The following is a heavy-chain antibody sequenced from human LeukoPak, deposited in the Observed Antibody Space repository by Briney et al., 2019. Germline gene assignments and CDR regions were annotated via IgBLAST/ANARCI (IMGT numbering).Heavy chain of an antibody. J-gene: IGHJ6*03. D-gene: IGHD3-22*01. V-gene: IGHV4-4*02. CDR1: GGSISSSNW. CDR2: IYHSGST. CDR3: ARRRFHYDSSGYYWNNYYYYYMDV. Sequence: PSETLSLTCAVSGGSISSSNWWSWVRQPPGKGLEWIGEIYHSGSTNYNPSLKSRVTISVDTSKNQFSLKLSSVTAADTAVYYCARRRFHYDSSGYYWNNYYYYYMDVWGKGTTVTISS.